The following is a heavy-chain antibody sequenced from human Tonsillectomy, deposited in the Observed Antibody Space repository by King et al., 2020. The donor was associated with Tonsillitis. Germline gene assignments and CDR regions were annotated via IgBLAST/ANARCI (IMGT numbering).Heavy chain of an antibody. CDR3: ASGRYFDWSWRKYGMDV. CDR2: INSDGSST. V-gene: IGHV3-74*01. J-gene: IGHJ6*02. Sequence: VQLVESGGGLVQPGGSLRLSCAASGFTFSSYWMHWVRQAPGKGLMWVSRINSDGSSTSYSDSVKGRFTISRDNAKNTLYVQMNSLRAEDTAVYYCASGRYFDWSWRKYGMDVWGQGTTVTVSS. CDR1: GFTFSSYW. D-gene: IGHD3-9*01.